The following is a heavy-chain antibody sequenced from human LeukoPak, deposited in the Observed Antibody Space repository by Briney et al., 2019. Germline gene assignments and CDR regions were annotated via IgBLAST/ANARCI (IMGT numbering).Heavy chain of an antibody. CDR2: IIPIFGTA. CDR3: ARSYDSSGYWFDY. J-gene: IGHJ4*02. D-gene: IGHD3-22*01. Sequence: SVKVSCKASGGTFSSYAISWVRQAPGHGLEWMGGIIPIFGTANYAQKFQGRVTITADESTSTAYMELSSLRSEDTAVYYCARSYDSSGYWFDYWGQGTLVTVSS. CDR1: GGTFSSYA. V-gene: IGHV1-69*13.